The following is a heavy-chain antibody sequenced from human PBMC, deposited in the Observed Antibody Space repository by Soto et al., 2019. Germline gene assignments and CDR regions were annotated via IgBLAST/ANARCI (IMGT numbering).Heavy chain of an antibody. D-gene: IGHD4-17*01. CDR1: GYTFTGYY. CDR3: ARGPTVTTRYFQH. Sequence: QVQLVQSGAEVKKPGASVKVSCKASGYTFTGYYMHWVRQAPGQGLEWMGWINPNSGGTNYAQKFQGWVTMTRDTSSSTAYMELSRLRSDDTAVYYWARGPTVTTRYFQHWGQGTLVTVSS. J-gene: IGHJ1*01. CDR2: INPNSGGT. V-gene: IGHV1-2*04.